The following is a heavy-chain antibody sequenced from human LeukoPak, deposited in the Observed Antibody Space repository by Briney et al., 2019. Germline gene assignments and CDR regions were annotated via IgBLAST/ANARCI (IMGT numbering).Heavy chain of an antibody. Sequence: ASVKVSCKASGYTFTGYYMHWVRQAPGRGLEWMGWINPNSGGTNYAQKFQGRVTMTRDTSISTAYMELSRLRSDDTAVYYCARGLVPAAIPDYYFDYWGQGTLVTVSS. J-gene: IGHJ4*02. V-gene: IGHV1-2*02. CDR1: GYTFTGYY. D-gene: IGHD2-2*01. CDR2: INPNSGGT. CDR3: ARGLVPAAIPDYYFDY.